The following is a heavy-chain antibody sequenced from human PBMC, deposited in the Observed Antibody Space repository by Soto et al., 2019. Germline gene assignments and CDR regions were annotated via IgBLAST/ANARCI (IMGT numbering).Heavy chain of an antibody. D-gene: IGHD5-12*01. CDR2: IRAYNGNT. CDR1: GYSFTYYH. Sequence: ASVKVSCTASGYSFTYYHIHWVRQAPGQGLEWLGWIRAYNGNTKYVEKLQGRVTMTTDRSTSTAYMELRNLRSDDTAVYYCSRESKKWPDFWGPGTLVTVS. J-gene: IGHJ4*02. CDR3: SRESKKWPDF. V-gene: IGHV1-18*04.